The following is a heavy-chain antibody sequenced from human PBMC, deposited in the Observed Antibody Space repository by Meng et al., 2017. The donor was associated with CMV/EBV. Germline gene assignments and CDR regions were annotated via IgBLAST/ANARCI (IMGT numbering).Heavy chain of an antibody. CDR1: GYTFTGYY. D-gene: IGHD3-3*01. CDR2: INPNSGGT. CDR3: ARDRNYDFWSGYYTGFDY. V-gene: IGHV1-2*02. J-gene: IGHJ4*02. Sequence: ASVKVSCKASGYTFTGYYMHWVRQAPGQRLEWMGCINPNSGGTNYAQKFQGRVTMTRDTSISTAYMELSRLRSDDTAVYYCARDRNYDFWSGYYTGFDYWGQGTLVTVSS.